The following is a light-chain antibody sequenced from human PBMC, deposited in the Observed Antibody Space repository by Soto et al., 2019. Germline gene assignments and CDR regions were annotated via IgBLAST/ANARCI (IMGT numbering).Light chain of an antibody. J-gene: IGKJ4*01. CDR2: TSS. CDR3: QQLNRYPVT. CDR1: QVINNY. V-gene: IGKV1-9*01. Sequence: DIQLTQSPSFLSAAVGDRVTISFRASQVINNYLSWYQQKPGKAPDLLIYTSSTLRSGVPARFSGSGSGTEFTLTISSLQPEDSATYYCQQLNRYPVTFGGGTKVEIK.